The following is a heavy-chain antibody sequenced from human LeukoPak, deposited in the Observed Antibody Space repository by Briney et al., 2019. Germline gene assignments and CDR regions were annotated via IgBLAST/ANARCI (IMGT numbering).Heavy chain of an antibody. J-gene: IGHJ5*02. Sequence: PGGSLRLSCAASGFTFSSYEMNWVRQAPGKGLEWVGLIRSKAYGETTEYAASVKGRFIISRDGSKSIAYLQMDSLTTEDTAVYYCTRGPMYYYDSTGYPRGNWFDPWGQGTLVTVSS. CDR3: TRGPMYYYDSTGYPRGNWFDP. CDR1: GFTFSSYE. D-gene: IGHD3-22*01. V-gene: IGHV3-49*04. CDR2: IRSKAYGETT.